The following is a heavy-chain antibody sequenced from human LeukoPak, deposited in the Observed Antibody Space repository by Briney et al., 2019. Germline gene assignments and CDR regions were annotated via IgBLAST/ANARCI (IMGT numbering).Heavy chain of an antibody. CDR2: IIPIFGTA. CDR3: ANGWYYGSGSYLGPFDY. V-gene: IGHV1-69*01. Sequence: SVKVSCKASGGTFSSYAISWVRQAPGQGLEWMGGIIPIFGTANYAQKFQGRVTITADESTSTAYMELSSLRSEDTAVYYCANGWYYGSGSYLGPFDYWGQGTLVTVSS. J-gene: IGHJ4*02. D-gene: IGHD3-10*01. CDR1: GGTFSSYA.